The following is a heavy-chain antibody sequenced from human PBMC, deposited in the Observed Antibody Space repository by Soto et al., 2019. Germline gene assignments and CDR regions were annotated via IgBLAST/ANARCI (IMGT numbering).Heavy chain of an antibody. V-gene: IGHV3-66*01. Sequence: GGSLRLSCAASGFTVCSNYMSWVRQAPGKGLEWVSVIYSGGSTYYADSVKGRFTISRDNSKNTLYLQMNSLRAEDTAVYYCARDRSPNYDILTGYYTRSYYFDYWGQGTLVTVSS. D-gene: IGHD3-9*01. CDR1: GFTVCSNY. J-gene: IGHJ4*02. CDR2: IYSGGST. CDR3: ARDRSPNYDILTGYYTRSYYFDY.